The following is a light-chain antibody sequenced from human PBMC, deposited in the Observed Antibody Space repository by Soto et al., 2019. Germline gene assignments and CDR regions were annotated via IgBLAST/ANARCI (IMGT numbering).Light chain of an antibody. CDR1: RSDVGGHNS. J-gene: IGLJ1*01. V-gene: IGLV2-14*01. CDR2: NVS. Sequence: QSVLTQAASVSGSPGQSITISCTGTRSDVGGHNSVSWYQQHPGKAPKLMIYNVSNRPSGVSNRFSGSKSGNTASLTISGLLAEDEADYYCTSYTRSSTYVFGAGTKVTVL. CDR3: TSYTRSSTYV.